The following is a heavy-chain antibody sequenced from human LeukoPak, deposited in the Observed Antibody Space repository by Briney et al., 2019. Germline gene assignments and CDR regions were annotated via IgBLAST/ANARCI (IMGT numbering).Heavy chain of an antibody. Sequence: SETLSLTCAVYGGSFSGYYWSWIRQPPGKGLEWIGEINHSGSTNYNPSLKSRVTIAVDTSKNQFSLKLSSVTAADTAVYYCARFSSSWYGGIDYWGQGTLVTVSS. CDR2: INHSGST. D-gene: IGHD6-13*01. CDR3: ARFSSSWYGGIDY. CDR1: GGSFSGYY. V-gene: IGHV4-34*01. J-gene: IGHJ4*02.